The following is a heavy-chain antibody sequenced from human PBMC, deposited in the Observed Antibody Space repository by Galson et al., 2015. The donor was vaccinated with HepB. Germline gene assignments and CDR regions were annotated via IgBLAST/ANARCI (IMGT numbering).Heavy chain of an antibody. CDR2: IIPILGIA. CDR3: AGAVFRYFDWLPLDY. Sequence: SVKVSCKASGGTFSSYTISWVRQAPGQGLEWMGRIIPILGIANYAQKFQGRVTITADKSTSTAYMELSSLRSEDTAVYYCAGAVFRYFDWLPLDYWGQGTLVTVSS. J-gene: IGHJ4*02. V-gene: IGHV1-69*02. CDR1: GGTFSSYT. D-gene: IGHD3-9*01.